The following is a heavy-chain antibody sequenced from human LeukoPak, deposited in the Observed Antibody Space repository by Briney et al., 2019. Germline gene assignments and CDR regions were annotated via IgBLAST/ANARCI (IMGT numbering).Heavy chain of an antibody. V-gene: IGHV4-39*01. CDR2: IYYSGTT. D-gene: IGHD3-22*01. J-gene: IGHJ4*02. Sequence: SETLSLTCTVSGGSISSSSYYWGWLRQPPGKGLEWIGSIYYSGTTYYNPSLKSRVTISVDTSKNQCSLKLSSVTAADTAVYYCARSDYYDSSGYLGVDYWGQGTLVTVSS. CDR1: GGSISSSSYY. CDR3: ARSDYYDSSGYLGVDY.